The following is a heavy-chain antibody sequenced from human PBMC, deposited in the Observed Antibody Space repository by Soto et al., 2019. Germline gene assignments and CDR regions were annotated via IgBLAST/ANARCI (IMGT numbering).Heavy chain of an antibody. CDR2: IKEDGTEK. Sequence: EVQLVESGGGLVQPGGSLRLSCAASGFTFSNYWMNWVRQAPGGGLEWVDNIKEDGTEKTYVDSVEGRFTISRDNAKNSLDLQMNSLRVGDTAMYYCARGPLDYWGQGTLVTVSS. J-gene: IGHJ4*02. CDR3: ARGPLDY. CDR1: GFTFSNYW. V-gene: IGHV3-7*03.